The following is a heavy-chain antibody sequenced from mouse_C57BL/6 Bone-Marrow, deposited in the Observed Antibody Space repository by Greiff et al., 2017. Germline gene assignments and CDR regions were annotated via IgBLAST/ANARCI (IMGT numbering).Heavy chain of an antibody. V-gene: IGHV1-7*01. D-gene: IGHD2-1*01. J-gene: IGHJ1*03. CDR3: ARGYYGNYAYWYFDV. CDR1: GYTFTSYW. Sequence: LQESGAELAKPGASVKLSCKASGYTFTSYWMHWVKQRPGQGLEWIGYINPSIGYTKYNQKFQDKATLTADKSSSTAYIQLSSLTYEDSAVYYCARGYYGNYAYWYFDVWGTGTTVTVSS. CDR2: INPSIGYT.